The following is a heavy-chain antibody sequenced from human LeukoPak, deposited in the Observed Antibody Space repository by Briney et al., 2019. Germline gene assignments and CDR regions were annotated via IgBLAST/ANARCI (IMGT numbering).Heavy chain of an antibody. V-gene: IGHV3-64*01. D-gene: IGHD2-15*01. CDR1: GFTFSSYA. CDR3: ARVRYWLAETYIDY. J-gene: IGHJ4*02. Sequence: GGSLRLSCAASGFTFSSYAMHWVRQAPGKGLEYVSVISSNGGSTYYANSVKGRFTISRDNSKNTLYLQMGSLRSDDTAVYYCARVRYWLAETYIDYWGQGTLVTVSS. CDR2: ISSNGGST.